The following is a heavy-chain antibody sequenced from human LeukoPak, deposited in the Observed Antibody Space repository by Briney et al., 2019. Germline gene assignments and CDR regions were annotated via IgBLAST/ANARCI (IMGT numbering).Heavy chain of an antibody. V-gene: IGHV3-21*01. CDR3: ARDPKRYSSSSDWFDP. J-gene: IGHJ5*02. Sequence: GGSLRLSCAASGFTFSSYSMNWVRQAPGKGLEWVSSISSSSSYIYYADSVKGRFTTSRDNAKNSLYLQMNSLRAEDTAVYYCARDPKRYSSSSDWFDPWGQGTLVTVSS. D-gene: IGHD6-6*01. CDR1: GFTFSSYS. CDR2: ISSSSSYI.